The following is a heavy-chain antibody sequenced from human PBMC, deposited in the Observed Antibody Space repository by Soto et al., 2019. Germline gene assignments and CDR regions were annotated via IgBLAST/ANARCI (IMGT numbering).Heavy chain of an antibody. D-gene: IGHD3-10*01. Sequence: GGSLRLSCAASGFTFSSYAMSWVRQAPGKGLEWVSVISGSGGSTYYADSVKGRFTISRDNSKNTLYLQMNSLRAEDTAVYYCAKAPTFGFGELPDYWGQGTLVTVSS. J-gene: IGHJ4*02. CDR1: GFTFSSYA. CDR3: AKAPTFGFGELPDY. CDR2: ISGSGGST. V-gene: IGHV3-23*01.